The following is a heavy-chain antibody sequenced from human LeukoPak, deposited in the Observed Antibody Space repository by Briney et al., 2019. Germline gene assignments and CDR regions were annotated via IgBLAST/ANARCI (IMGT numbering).Heavy chain of an antibody. D-gene: IGHD6-19*01. CDR3: AIGIAVAGTGFDY. CDR1: GFTFSSFA. J-gene: IGHJ4*02. Sequence: GGSLRLSCAASGFTFSSFAMNWVRRAPGKGLEWVSGISGSDGSTYYADSAKGRFTISRDNSKNTLFLQMNSLRAEDTAIYYCAIGIAVAGTGFDYWGQGTLVTVSS. CDR2: ISGSDGST. V-gene: IGHV3-23*01.